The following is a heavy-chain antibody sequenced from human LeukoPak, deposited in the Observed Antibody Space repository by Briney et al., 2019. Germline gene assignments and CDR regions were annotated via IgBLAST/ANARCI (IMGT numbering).Heavy chain of an antibody. D-gene: IGHD3-10*01. CDR2: ISSSGSTI. J-gene: IGHJ4*02. V-gene: IGHV3-48*03. Sequence: TGGSLRLSCAASGFTFSSYEMNWVRQAPGKGLEWVSYISSSGSTIYYADSVKGRFTIFRENAKNSLYLQMNSLRAEDTAVYYCARDGGIWFGELKTPYYFDYWGQGTLVTVSS. CDR1: GFTFSSYE. CDR3: ARDGGIWFGELKTPYYFDY.